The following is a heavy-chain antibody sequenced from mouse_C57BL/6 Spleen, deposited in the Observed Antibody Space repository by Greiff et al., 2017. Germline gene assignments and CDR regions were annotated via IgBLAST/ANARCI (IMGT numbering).Heavy chain of an antibody. CDR2: INPNNGGT. CDR3: ARIDIYYGSPYAMDY. V-gene: IGHV1-22*01. J-gene: IGHJ4*01. Sequence: VHVKQSGPELVKPGASVKMSCKASGYTFTDYNMHWVKQSHGKSLEWIGYINPNNGGTSYNQKFKGKATLTVNKSSSTAYMELRSLTSEDSAVYYCARIDIYYGSPYAMDYWGQGTSVTVSS. D-gene: IGHD1-1*01. CDR1: GYTFTDYN.